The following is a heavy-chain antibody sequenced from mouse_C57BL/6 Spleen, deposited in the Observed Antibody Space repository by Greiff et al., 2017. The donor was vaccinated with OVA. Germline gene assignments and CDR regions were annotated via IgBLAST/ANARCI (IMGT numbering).Heavy chain of an antibody. CDR3: SRGGRDYYGGFAY. J-gene: IGHJ3*01. D-gene: IGHD1-2*01. CDR1: GYSITSGYY. CDR2: ISYDGSN. V-gene: IGHV3-6*01. Sequence: ESGPGLVKPSQSLSLTCSVTGYSITSGYYWNWLRQLPGNKLEWMGYISYDGSNNYNPPPKNRISITRDTSKNQFFLKLNSVTTEDTATYYCSRGGRDYYGGFAYWGQGTLVTVSA.